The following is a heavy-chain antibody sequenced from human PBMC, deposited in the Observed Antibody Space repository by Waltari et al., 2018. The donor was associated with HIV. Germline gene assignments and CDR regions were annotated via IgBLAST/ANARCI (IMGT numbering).Heavy chain of an antibody. CDR1: GYTFTSYD. J-gene: IGHJ4*02. D-gene: IGHD3-10*01. CDR3: ARGRVQVRGAMYYFDY. V-gene: IGHV1-8*01. Sequence: QVQLVQSGAEVKKPGASVKVSCKASGYTFTSYDINWVRQATGQGLEWMGWMNPTRGNTGYPQKFQGRVTMTMNTSISTAYMELSSLRSEDTAVYYCARGRVQVRGAMYYFDYWGQGTLVTVSS. CDR2: MNPTRGNT.